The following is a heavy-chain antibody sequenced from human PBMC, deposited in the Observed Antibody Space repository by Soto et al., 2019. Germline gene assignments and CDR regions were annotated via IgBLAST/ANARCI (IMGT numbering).Heavy chain of an antibody. V-gene: IGHV3-11*06. CDR1: GFTFSDYY. D-gene: IGHD3-22*01. J-gene: IGHJ5*02. CDR3: ATINMMT. CDR2: ISGSSDNT. Sequence: GGSLRLSCAASGFTFSDYYMSWIRQAPGKGLEWLSYISGSSDNTNYADSVKGRFTISRDNAKKSLYLEMNSLRAEDTAVYYCATINMMTWGQGTLVTVSS.